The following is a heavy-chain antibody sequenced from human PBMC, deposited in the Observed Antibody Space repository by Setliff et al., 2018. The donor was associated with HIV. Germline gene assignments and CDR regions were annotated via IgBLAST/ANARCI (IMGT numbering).Heavy chain of an antibody. CDR3: TTEGADVDASDI. CDR1: GFIFSSYA. D-gene: IGHD1-26*01. Sequence: GGSLRLSCAASGFIFSSYAMHWVRQAPGKGLEWVGRIKSKPDGGTPDYAAPVQGRFIISRDDSKNTLYLQMNSLKTEDTAVYFCTTEGADVDASDIWGQGTMVTVSS. V-gene: IGHV3-15*01. J-gene: IGHJ3*02. CDR2: IKSKPDGGTP.